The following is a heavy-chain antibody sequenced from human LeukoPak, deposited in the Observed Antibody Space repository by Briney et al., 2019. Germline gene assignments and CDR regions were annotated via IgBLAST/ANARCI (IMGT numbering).Heavy chain of an antibody. CDR3: ARKFTVAGINWYFDL. CDR2: ISNSSSTI. D-gene: IGHD6-19*01. J-gene: IGHJ2*01. CDR1: GFTFSSYS. Sequence: GGSLRLSCAASGFTFSSYSMNWVRQAPGKGLEWVSYISNSSSTIYYADSVKGRFTISRDNAKNSLYLQMDSLRVEDTAVYFCARKFTVAGINWYFDLWGRGTLVTVSS. V-gene: IGHV3-48*04.